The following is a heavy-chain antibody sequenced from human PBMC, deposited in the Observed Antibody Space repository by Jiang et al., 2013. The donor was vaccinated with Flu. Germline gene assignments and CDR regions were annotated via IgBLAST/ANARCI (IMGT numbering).Heavy chain of an antibody. CDR3: ARARGDYVRNWYFDL. CDR1: GGSVSSGSYY. J-gene: IGHJ2*01. D-gene: IGHD4-17*01. CDR2: IYYSGST. V-gene: IGHV4-61*01. Sequence: LLKPSETLSLTCTVSGGSVSSGSYYWSWIRQPPGKGLEWIGYIYYSGSTNYNPSLKSRVTISVDTSKNQFSLKLSSVTAADTAVYYCARARGDYVRNWYFDLWGRGTLVTVSS.